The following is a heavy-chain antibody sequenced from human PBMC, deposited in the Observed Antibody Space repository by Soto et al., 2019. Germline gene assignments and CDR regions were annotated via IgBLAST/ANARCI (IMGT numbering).Heavy chain of an antibody. J-gene: IGHJ6*03. CDR1: GYTFTSYG. D-gene: IGHD3-9*01. Sequence: QVQLVQSGAEVKKPGASVKVSCKASGYTFTSYGISWVRQAPGQGLEWMGWISAYNGNTNYAQKLEGRVTMTTDTSTSTAYMELRSLRSDDTAVYYCARDSLYDILTGYYSPWYYYYMDVWGKGTTVTVSS. CDR3: ARDSLYDILTGYYSPWYYYYMDV. V-gene: IGHV1-18*01. CDR2: ISAYNGNT.